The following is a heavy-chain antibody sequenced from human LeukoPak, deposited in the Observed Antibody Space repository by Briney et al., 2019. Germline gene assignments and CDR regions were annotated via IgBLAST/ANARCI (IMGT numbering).Heavy chain of an antibody. CDR1: GVSFSGYY. CDR2: INHSGST. D-gene: IGHD6-13*01. CDR3: ARHGRRYIAAAGNSGLHYAFDI. V-gene: IGHV4-34*01. J-gene: IGHJ3*02. Sequence: SETLSLTCAVYGVSFSGYYWSWIRQPPGKGLEWIGEINHSGSTNYNPSLKSRVTISVDTSKNQFSLKLSSVTAADTAVYYCARHGRRYIAAAGNSGLHYAFDIWGQGTMVTVSS.